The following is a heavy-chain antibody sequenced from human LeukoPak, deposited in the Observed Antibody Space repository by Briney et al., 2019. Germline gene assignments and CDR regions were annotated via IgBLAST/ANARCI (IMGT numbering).Heavy chain of an antibody. CDR3: ARVPDYDFWSGFGYFDL. CDR1: GGSISSSNW. J-gene: IGHJ2*01. Sequence: PSGTLSLTCAVSGGSISSSNWWSWVRQPPGKGLEWIGEIYHSGSTNYNPSLKSRVTISVDKSKNQFSLKLSSVTAADTAVYYCARVPDYDFWSGFGYFDLWGRGTLVTVSS. CDR2: IYHSGST. V-gene: IGHV4-4*02. D-gene: IGHD3-3*01.